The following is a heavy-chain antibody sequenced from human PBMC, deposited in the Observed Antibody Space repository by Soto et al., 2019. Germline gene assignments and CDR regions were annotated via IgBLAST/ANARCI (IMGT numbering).Heavy chain of an antibody. D-gene: IGHD3-16*02. CDR3: ARVWGSYPDPSGGAGFDP. Sequence: QVQLVQSGAEVKKPGASVKVACKTSGYSFTSNAITWVRQAPGQGLEWMGWISTYSGDPNYAQKFQGRVTRTTDTSTTTAYMELRTLRSGDTAVYYCARVWGSYPDPSGGAGFDPWGQGPMVTVSS. V-gene: IGHV1-18*04. CDR1: GYSFTSNA. J-gene: IGHJ5*02. CDR2: ISTYSGDP.